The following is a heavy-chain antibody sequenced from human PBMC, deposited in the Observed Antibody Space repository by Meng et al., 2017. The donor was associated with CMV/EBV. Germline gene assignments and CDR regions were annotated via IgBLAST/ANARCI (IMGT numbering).Heavy chain of an antibody. CDR1: GYTFTGYY. D-gene: IGHD6-13*01. CDR3: ARDRSSWYGDGYFDY. CDR2: IDPNSGGT. V-gene: IGHV1-2*02. Sequence: QVQLVQSGAEVKKPGASGKVSCKASGYTFTGYYMHWVRQAPGQGLEWMGWIDPNSGGTNYAQKFQGRVTMTRDTSISTAYMELSRLRSDDTAVYYCARDRSSWYGDGYFDYWGQGTLVTVSS. J-gene: IGHJ4*02.